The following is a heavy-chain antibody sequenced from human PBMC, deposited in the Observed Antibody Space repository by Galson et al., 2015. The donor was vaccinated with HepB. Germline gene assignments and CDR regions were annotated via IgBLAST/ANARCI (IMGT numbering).Heavy chain of an antibody. CDR3: ATASQPGGRFPFDY. CDR2: FDPEDGET. J-gene: IGHJ4*02. CDR1: GYTLTELS. Sequence: SVKVSCKVSGYTLTELSMHWVRQAPGKGLEWMGGFDPEDGETIYAQKFQGRVTMTEDTSTDTAYMELSSLRSEDTAVYYCATASQPGGRFPFDYWGQGTLVTVSS. D-gene: IGHD3-16*01. V-gene: IGHV1-24*01.